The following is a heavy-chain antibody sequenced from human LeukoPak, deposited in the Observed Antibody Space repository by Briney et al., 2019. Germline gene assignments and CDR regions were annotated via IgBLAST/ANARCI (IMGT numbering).Heavy chain of an antibody. V-gene: IGHV4-4*07. CDR2: IYTSGST. D-gene: IGHD3-10*01. J-gene: IGHJ5*02. Sequence: SETLSLTCTVSGGSISSYYGSWIRQPAGKGLEWIGRIYTSGSTNYNPSLKSRVTMSVDTSKNQFSLKLSSVTAADTAVYYCARASIWFGELWWFDPWGQGTLVTVSS. CDR3: ARASIWFGELWWFDP. CDR1: GGSISSYY.